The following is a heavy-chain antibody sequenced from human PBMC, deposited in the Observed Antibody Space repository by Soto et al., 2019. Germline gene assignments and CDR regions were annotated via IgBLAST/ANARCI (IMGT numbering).Heavy chain of an antibody. CDR1: GFTFSSYS. D-gene: IGHD4-17*01. J-gene: IGHJ4*02. CDR3: ARDRDLPHLDWEYGDLYYFDY. CDR2: ISSSSSYI. V-gene: IGHV3-21*01. Sequence: GGSLRLSCAASGFTFSSYSMNWVRQAPGKGLEWVSSISSSSSYIYYADSVKGRFTISRDNAKNSLYLQMNSLRAEDTAVYYCARDRDLPHLDWEYGDLYYFDYWGQGTLVTVSS.